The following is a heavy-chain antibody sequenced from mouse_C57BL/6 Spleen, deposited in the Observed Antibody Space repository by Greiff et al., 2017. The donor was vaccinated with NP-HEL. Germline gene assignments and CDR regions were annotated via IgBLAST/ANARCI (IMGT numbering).Heavy chain of an antibody. CDR2: IHPNSGST. V-gene: IGHV1-64*01. J-gene: IGHJ2*01. CDR3: ARGWTGRDY. Sequence: QVQLQQPGAELVKPGASVKLSCKASGYNFTSYWMHWVKQRPGQGLEWIGMIHPNSGSTNYNEKCKSKATLTVYKSSSPAYMQLSSLTSEDSAVYYCARGWTGRDYWGQGTTLTVSS. CDR1: GYNFTSYW. D-gene: IGHD1-1*02.